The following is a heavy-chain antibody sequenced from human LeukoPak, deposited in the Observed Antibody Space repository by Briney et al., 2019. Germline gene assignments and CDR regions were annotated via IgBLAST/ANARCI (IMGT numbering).Heavy chain of an antibody. J-gene: IGHJ5*02. CDR2: ISADNGNT. Sequence: ASVKVSCKASGYIFTTHGISWLRRAPGQGLEWMGWISADNGNTNHAQKFQGRVSLTTDTSTSTAYMELRSLRSDDTAVYYCARGHAYCGGDYVGIGWFDPWGQGTLVTVSS. V-gene: IGHV1-18*01. CDR3: ARGHAYCGGDYVGIGWFDP. D-gene: IGHD2-21*02. CDR1: GYIFTTHG.